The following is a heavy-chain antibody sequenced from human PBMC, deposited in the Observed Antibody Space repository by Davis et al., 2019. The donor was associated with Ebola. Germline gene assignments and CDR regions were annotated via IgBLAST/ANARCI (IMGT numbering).Heavy chain of an antibody. CDR2: INPSGGST. CDR1: GYTFTSYY. J-gene: IGHJ4*02. V-gene: IGHV1-46*01. D-gene: IGHD6-6*01. Sequence: ASVKVSCKASGYTFTSYYMHWVRQAPGQGLEWMGIINPSGGSTSYAQKFQGRVTMTTDTSTGTAYMELRTLRSDDTAVYYCAREKLGGSSDYWGQGTLVTVSS. CDR3: AREKLGGSSDY.